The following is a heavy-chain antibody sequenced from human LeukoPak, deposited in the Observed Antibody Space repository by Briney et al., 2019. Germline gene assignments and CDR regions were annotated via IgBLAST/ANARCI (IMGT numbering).Heavy chain of an antibody. Sequence: SETLSLTCTVSGGSISSGGYYWSWIRQHPGQGLEWIGYIYYSGSTYYNPSLKSRVTISVDTSKNQFSLKLSSVTAADTAVYYCARERARYCSGGSCFYGMDVWGQGTTVTVSS. J-gene: IGHJ6*02. V-gene: IGHV4-31*03. D-gene: IGHD2-15*01. CDR2: IYYSGST. CDR3: ARERARYCSGGSCFYGMDV. CDR1: GGSISSGGYY.